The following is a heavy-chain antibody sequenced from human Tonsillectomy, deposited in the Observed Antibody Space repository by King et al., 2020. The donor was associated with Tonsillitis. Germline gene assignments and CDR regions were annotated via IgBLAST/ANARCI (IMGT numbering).Heavy chain of an antibody. D-gene: IGHD2-2*01. J-gene: IGHJ4*02. Sequence: GQLVQSGGEVKKPGASVKVSCKASGYTFTSYGISWVRQAPGQGLEWVGWISAYNGNTNYAQKFQGRVTMTTDTSTSTAYMELRSLRSDDTAVYYCARDSCRTTSGQDGTLFEFWGQGTLVTVSS. CDR3: ARDSCRTTSGQDGTLFEF. V-gene: IGHV1-18*01. CDR2: ISAYNGNT. CDR1: GYTFTSYG.